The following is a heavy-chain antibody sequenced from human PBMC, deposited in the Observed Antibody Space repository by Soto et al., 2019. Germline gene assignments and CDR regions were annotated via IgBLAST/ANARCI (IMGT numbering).Heavy chain of an antibody. D-gene: IGHD2-15*01. CDR3: AHRVVVAAYWYFDL. CDR1: GFSLSTSGVG. V-gene: IGHV2-5*02. Sequence: QITLKESGPTLVKPTQTLTLTCTFSGFSLSTSGVGVGWIRQPPGKALEWLALIYWDDDKRYSPSLKSRLTITKDTSKNQVVLTMTNMDPVDTATYCCAHRVVVAAYWYFDLWGHGTLVTVSS. CDR2: IYWDDDK. J-gene: IGHJ2*01.